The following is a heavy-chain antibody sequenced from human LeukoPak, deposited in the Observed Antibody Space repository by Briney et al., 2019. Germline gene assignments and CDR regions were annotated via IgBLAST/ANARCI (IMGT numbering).Heavy chain of an antibody. V-gene: IGHV3-48*03. D-gene: IGHD6-13*01. Sequence: GGSLRLSCAASGFTFSSYEMNWVRQAPGKGLEWVSYISSSGSTIYYADSVKGRFTISRDNAKNSLYLQMNSLRAEDTAVYYCASTEGGYYSSSWYVWFDPWGQGTLVTVSS. CDR1: GFTFSSYE. J-gene: IGHJ5*02. CDR2: ISSSGSTI. CDR3: ASTEGGYYSSSWYVWFDP.